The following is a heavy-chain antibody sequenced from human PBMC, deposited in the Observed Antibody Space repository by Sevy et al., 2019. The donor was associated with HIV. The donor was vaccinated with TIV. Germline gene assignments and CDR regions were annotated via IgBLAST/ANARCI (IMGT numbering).Heavy chain of an antibody. CDR3: AKYGSRIWSRHNWFDS. J-gene: IGHJ5*01. Sequence: GGSLRLSCAASGLTFNDYALSWVRQAPGMGLEWVSSVRPTGETYYSDSVKGRFTVSRDNSKTTVFLQMCGLRAEDTAVYYCAKYGSRIWSRHNWFDSWGHGTLVTVSS. D-gene: IGHD3-3*01. CDR1: GLTFNDYA. V-gene: IGHV3-23*01. CDR2: VRPTGET.